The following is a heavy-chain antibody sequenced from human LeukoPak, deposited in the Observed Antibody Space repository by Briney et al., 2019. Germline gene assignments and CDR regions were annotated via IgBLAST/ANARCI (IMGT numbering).Heavy chain of an antibody. J-gene: IGHJ4*02. D-gene: IGHD3-10*01. CDR2: ISSSSSTI. V-gene: IGHV3-48*01. CDR3: ARDWFGELFVDY. Sequence: GGSLRLSCAASGFTFNSFNMNWVRQAPGKGLEWISYISSSSSTIYYADSVKGRFTISRDNAKNSLSLQMNSLRAEDTAVYYCARDWFGELFVDYWGQGTLVTVSS. CDR1: GFTFNSFN.